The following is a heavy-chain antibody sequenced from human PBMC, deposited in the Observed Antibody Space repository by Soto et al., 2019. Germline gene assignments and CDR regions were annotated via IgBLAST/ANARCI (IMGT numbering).Heavy chain of an antibody. D-gene: IGHD2-2*01. V-gene: IGHV3-21*01. CDR2: ISSSSSYI. Sequence: EVQLVESGGGLVKPGGSLRLSCAASGFTFSSYSMNWVRQAPGKGLEWVSSISSSSSYIYYADSVKGRFTISRDNAKNSLYLQMNSLRAEDTAVYYCATLPWGYCSSTSCFRDYWGQGTLVTVSS. J-gene: IGHJ4*02. CDR1: GFTFSSYS. CDR3: ATLPWGYCSSTSCFRDY.